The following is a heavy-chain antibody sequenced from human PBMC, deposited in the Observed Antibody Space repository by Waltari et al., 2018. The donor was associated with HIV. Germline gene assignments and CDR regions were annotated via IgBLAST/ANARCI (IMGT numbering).Heavy chain of an antibody. D-gene: IGHD5-18*01. Sequence: EVQLVESGGGLVQPGGSLRLSCAASGFTVSSNYMSWVRQAPGTGLEWVLLIYTGGSTNYADPVKGRFTISRENSKNTLYLQMNSLRAEDTAVYYCASPDTTMVHGHYYFYHMDVWGQGTTVTVSS. J-gene: IGHJ6*02. V-gene: IGHV3-66*01. CDR2: IYTGGST. CDR3: ASPDTTMVHGHYYFYHMDV. CDR1: GFTVSSNY.